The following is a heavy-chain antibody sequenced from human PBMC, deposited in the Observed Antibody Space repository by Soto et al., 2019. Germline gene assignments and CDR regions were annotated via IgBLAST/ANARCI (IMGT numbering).Heavy chain of an antibody. CDR2: IYHSGST. J-gene: IGHJ6*02. CDR3: ARWTGLLWFGETPYGMDV. CDR1: GGSISSGGYS. Sequence: QLQLQESGSGLVKPSQTLSLTCAVSGGSISSGGYSWSWIRQPPGKGLEWIGYIYHSGSTYYNPSLKSRVTISVDRSKNQFSLKLSSVTAADTAVYYCARWTGLLWFGETPYGMDVWGQGTTVTVSS. D-gene: IGHD3-10*01. V-gene: IGHV4-30-2*01.